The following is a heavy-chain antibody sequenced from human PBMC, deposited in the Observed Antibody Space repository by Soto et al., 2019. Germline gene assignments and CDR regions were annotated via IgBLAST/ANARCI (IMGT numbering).Heavy chain of an antibody. CDR2: IYHSGST. CDR3: ARMGGYYDSSGYYYADFDY. D-gene: IGHD3-22*01. CDR1: GGSISSSNW. J-gene: IGHJ4*02. V-gene: IGHV4-4*02. Sequence: SETLSLTCAVSGGSISSSNWWSCVRQPPGKGLEWIGEIYHSGSTNYNPSLKSRVTISVDKSKNQFSLKLSSVTAADTAVYYCARMGGYYDSSGYYYADFDYWGQGTLVTVYS.